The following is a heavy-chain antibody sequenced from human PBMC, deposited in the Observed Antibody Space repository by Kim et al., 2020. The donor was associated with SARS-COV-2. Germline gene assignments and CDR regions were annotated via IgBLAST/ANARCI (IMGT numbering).Heavy chain of an antibody. J-gene: IGHJ5*02. V-gene: IGHV3-7*01. CDR2: QDGSEK. Sequence: QDGSEKYYVDSVKGRFTISRDNAKNSLYLQMNSLRAEDTAVYYCARDFDPWGQGTLVTVSS. CDR3: ARDFDP.